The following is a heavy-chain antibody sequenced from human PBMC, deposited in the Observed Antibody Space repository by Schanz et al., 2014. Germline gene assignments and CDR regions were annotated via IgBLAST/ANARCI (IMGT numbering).Heavy chain of an antibody. CDR3: ARDVYRSGRPFDL. V-gene: IGHV3-30*03. CDR1: GFSFNNYG. J-gene: IGHJ5*02. Sequence: QVQLVESGGSVVQPGRSLRLSCAASGFSFNNYGLNWVRQAPGKGLEWVAAISYDGSNSYYADSVKGRFTISRDNAKNSVYLQMNTLRAEDTAIYFCARDVYRSGRPFDLWGQGTLVTVSS. D-gene: IGHD5-18*01. CDR2: ISYDGSNS.